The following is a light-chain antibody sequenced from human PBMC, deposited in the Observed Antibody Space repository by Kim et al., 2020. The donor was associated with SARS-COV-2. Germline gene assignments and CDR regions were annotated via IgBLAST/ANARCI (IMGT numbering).Light chain of an antibody. CDR2: WAS. CDR3: QQYYSTPWT. V-gene: IGKV4-1*01. CDR1: QSVLYSSNNKSY. J-gene: IGKJ1*01. Sequence: PTINCKSSQSVLYSSNNKSYLAWYQQKPGQPPKLLIYWASTRESGVPDRFSGSGSGTDFTLTISSLQAEDVAVYYCQQYYSTPWTFGQGTKVDIK.